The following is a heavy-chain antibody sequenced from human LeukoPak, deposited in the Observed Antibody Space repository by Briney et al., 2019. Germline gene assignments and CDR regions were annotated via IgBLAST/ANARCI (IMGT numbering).Heavy chain of an antibody. CDR2: IRSKAYGWTT. CDR1: GFTFGDYA. D-gene: IGHD3-22*01. CDR3: TRDANDYYDSSGYPFDY. J-gene: IGHJ4*02. V-gene: IGHV3-49*04. Sequence: PGRSLRLSCTASGFTFGDYAMSWVRQAPGKGLEWVGFIRSKAYGWTTEYAASVKGRFTISRDDSKSIAYLQMNSLKTEDTAVYYCTRDANDYYDSSGYPFDYWGQGTLVTVSS.